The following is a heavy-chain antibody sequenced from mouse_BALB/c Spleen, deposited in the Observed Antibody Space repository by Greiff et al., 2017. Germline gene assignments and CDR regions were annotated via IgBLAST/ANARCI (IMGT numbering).Heavy chain of an antibody. J-gene: IGHJ4*01. CDR3: ARLYDYAMDY. CDR2: IYPGNGDT. CDR1: GYTFTSYN. V-gene: IGHV1-12*01. D-gene: IGHD1-1*01. Sequence: QVQLQQPGAELVKPGASVKMSCKASGYTFTSYNMHWVKQTPGQGLEWIGAIYPGNGDTSYNQKFKGKATLTADKSSSTAYIQLSSLTSEDSAVYYCARLYDYAMDYWGQGTSVTVSS.